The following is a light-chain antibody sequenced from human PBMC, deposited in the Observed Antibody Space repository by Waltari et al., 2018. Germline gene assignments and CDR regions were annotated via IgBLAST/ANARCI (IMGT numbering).Light chain of an antibody. CDR2: EGS. Sequence: QSALTQPASVSGSPGQSITIPCTGTSRDVGRYHLVSWYQPHPGKAPKLMIYEGSKRPSGVSNRFSGSKSGNTASLTISGLQAEDEADYYCCSYAGSSTWVFGGGTKLTVL. CDR1: SRDVGRYHL. J-gene: IGLJ3*02. V-gene: IGLV2-23*01. CDR3: CSYAGSSTWV.